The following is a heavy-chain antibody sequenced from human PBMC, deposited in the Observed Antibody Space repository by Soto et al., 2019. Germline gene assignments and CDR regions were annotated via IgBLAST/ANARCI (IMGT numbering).Heavy chain of an antibody. V-gene: IGHV3-30*18. D-gene: IGHD6-19*01. CDR3: AKAEAKSGWYGGDYYFDY. CDR2: ISYDGSNK. J-gene: IGHJ4*02. Sequence: QVQLVESGRGVVQPGRSLRLSCAASGFTFSNYGMHWVRQAPGKGLEWVAVISYDGSNKYYADSVKGRFTISRDNSKNRLYLQMNSLRAEDTAVYYCAKAEAKSGWYGGDYYFDYWGQGTLVTVSS. CDR1: GFTFSNYG.